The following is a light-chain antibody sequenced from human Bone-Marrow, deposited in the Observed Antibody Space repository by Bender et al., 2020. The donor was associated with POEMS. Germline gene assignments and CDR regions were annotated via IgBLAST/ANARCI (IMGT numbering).Light chain of an antibody. CDR1: SGHSYYT. CDR3: QTWGTGISLV. Sequence: QLVLTQSPSASASLGASVKLTCTLSSGHSYYTIAWHQQQPEKGPRYLMKLKSDGSHTKGDGIPDRFSGSSSGAERYLTISSLQSEDEADYYCQTWGTGISLVFGGGTKLTVL. V-gene: IGLV4-69*01. J-gene: IGLJ3*02. CDR2: LKSDGSH.